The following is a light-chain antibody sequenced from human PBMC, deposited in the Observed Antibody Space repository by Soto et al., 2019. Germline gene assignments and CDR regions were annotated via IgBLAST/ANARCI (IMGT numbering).Light chain of an antibody. CDR1: TGAVTSGYY. Sequence: QAVVTQEPSLTVSPGETVTLTCASSTGAVTSGYYPNWFQQKPGQAPRPLFYSISNKHSWTPARFSGSLLGDKAALTLSGVQPEDEAEYYCLLYYDGAQVFGGGTKLTVL. V-gene: IGLV7-43*01. CDR2: SIS. CDR3: LLYYDGAQV. J-gene: IGLJ3*02.